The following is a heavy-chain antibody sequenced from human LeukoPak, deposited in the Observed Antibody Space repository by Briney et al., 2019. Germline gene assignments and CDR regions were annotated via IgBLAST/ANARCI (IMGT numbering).Heavy chain of an antibody. D-gene: IGHD1-26*01. CDR3: ARGSIVGAKTLGFGAFDI. Sequence: ASVTVSSTASGYTFTSYYMYWVRQAPGQGLEWMGIINPSGGSRSYAQKFQGRVTMTRDTSTSTVYMELSSLRSEDTAVYYCARGSIVGAKTLGFGAFDIWGQGTMVTVSS. CDR2: INPSGGSR. CDR1: GYTFTSYY. J-gene: IGHJ3*02. V-gene: IGHV1-46*01.